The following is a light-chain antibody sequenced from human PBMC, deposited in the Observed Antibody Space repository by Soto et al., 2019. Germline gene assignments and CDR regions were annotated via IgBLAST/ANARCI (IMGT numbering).Light chain of an antibody. CDR3: QQYNNWRT. CDR1: QSVSSN. V-gene: IGKV3-15*01. CDR2: DAS. J-gene: IGKJ1*01. Sequence: EIVMTQSPATLSVSPGERATLSCRASQSVSSNLAWYQQKPGQAPRLLIHDASTRDTGTPARFSGSGSGTEFTLTISSQQSEDSAVYYCQQYNNWRTFGQGTKVEIK.